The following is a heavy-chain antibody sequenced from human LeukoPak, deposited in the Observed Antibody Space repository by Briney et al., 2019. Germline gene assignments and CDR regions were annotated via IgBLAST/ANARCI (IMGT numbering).Heavy chain of an antibody. D-gene: IGHD5-12*01. CDR2: IYSSGTT. CDR3: ARESAYDSSLDY. CDR1: GGSISSYY. V-gene: IGHV4-4*07. J-gene: IGHJ4*02. Sequence: SETLSLTCTVSGGSISSYYWNWLRQPAGKGLEWLGHIYSSGTTNYSPSLKSRVTISVDKSKNHFSLKLSSVTAADTAVYYCARESAYDSSLDYWGQGTLVTVSS.